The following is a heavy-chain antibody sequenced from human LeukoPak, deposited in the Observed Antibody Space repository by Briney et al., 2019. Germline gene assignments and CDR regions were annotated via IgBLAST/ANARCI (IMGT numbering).Heavy chain of an antibody. CDR2: IRYDGSNK. D-gene: IGHD6-19*01. V-gene: IGHV3-30*02. CDR3: AKGLAVAAEMGI. CDR1: GFTFRSYA. J-gene: IGHJ3*02. Sequence: GGSLRLSCAASGFTFRSYAMSWVRQAPGKGLEWVAFIRYDGSNKYYADSVKGRFTISRDNSKNTLYLQMNSLRAEDTAVYYCAKGLAVAAEMGIWGQGIMVTVSS.